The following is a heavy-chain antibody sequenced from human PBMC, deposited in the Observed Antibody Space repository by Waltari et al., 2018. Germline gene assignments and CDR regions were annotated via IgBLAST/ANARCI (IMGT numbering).Heavy chain of an antibody. CDR1: CFLSSNSW. D-gene: IGHD1-1*01. J-gene: IGHJ4*02. CDR2: IKEDGSQR. Sequence: EVQLVVPGAGLVQPGESLRLSCVASCFLSSNSWMSWVRQAPGKGLEWVANIKEDGSQRYYVDSVNGRFTISRDNAKNSLYLQMNSLRVEDTAVFYCVKGGGNFHSWGQGTLVTVS. CDR3: VKGGGNFHS. V-gene: IGHV3-7*03.